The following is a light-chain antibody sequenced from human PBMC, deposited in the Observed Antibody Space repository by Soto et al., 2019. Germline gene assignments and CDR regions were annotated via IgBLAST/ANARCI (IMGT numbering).Light chain of an antibody. CDR2: GAS. CDR3: HQYGFSPQ. J-gene: IGKJ1*01. CDR1: QSVSSSY. V-gene: IGKV3-20*01. Sequence: EIVLTQSPGTLSLSPGERATLSCRASQSVSSSYLAWYQQKPGQAPRLLIYGASTRATGIPDRFSGSGSGTDFTLTISRLEPEDFVVYYCHQYGFSPQFGQGTKVDI.